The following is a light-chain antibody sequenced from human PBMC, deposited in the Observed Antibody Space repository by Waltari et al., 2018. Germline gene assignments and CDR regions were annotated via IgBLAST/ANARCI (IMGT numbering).Light chain of an antibody. Sequence: QSALTQPRSVSGSLGQAVTIPCTGTSSDVGGYNFVSWYQQHPGKAPKLMIYDVTKRPSGVPDRFSGSKSGNTASLTISVLQAEDEADYYCCSYAGSYTYVFGTGTKVTVL. V-gene: IGLV2-11*01. CDR3: CSYAGSYTYV. CDR2: DVT. J-gene: IGLJ1*01. CDR1: SSDVGGYNF.